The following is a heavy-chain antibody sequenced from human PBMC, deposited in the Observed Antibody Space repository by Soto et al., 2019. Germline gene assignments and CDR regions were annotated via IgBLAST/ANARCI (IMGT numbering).Heavy chain of an antibody. J-gene: IGHJ6*03. CDR1: GFSFDEYA. D-gene: IGHD2-2*01. V-gene: IGHV3-9*01. CDR2: VSWNSGTM. Sequence: EVQLVESGGGLVQPGRSLRLSCAASGFSFDEYAMHWVRQAPGKGLEWVSGVSWNSGTMGYGDSVRGRFAISRDNAKNSLYLQMNSLKTEDTALYYCEKGFCSSTRCLTYSYMDVWGKGTTVTVSS. CDR3: EKGFCSSTRCLTYSYMDV.